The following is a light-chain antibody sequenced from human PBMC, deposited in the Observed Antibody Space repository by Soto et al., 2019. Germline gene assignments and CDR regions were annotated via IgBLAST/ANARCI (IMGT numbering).Light chain of an antibody. V-gene: IGLV2-11*01. CDR2: DVS. CDR3: CSYAGSYTFWV. CDR1: SSDVGGYNY. Sequence: QSALTQPRSVSGSPGQSVTISCTGNSSDVGGYNYVSWYQQHPGKAPKLMIYDVSKRPSGVPDRFSGSKSGNTASLTISGLQAEDEADYCCCSYAGSYTFWVFGGGTKLTVL. J-gene: IGLJ3*02.